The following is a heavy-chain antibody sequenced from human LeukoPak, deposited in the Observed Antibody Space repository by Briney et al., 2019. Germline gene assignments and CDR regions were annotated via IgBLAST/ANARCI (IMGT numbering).Heavy chain of an antibody. Sequence: PSETLSLTCTVSGGSISSYYWSWIRQPPGKGLEWIGYIYYSGSTNYNPSLKSRVTISVDTSKNQFSLKLSSVTAADTAVYYCARDARIFGVVPPTRWGQGTLVTVSS. V-gene: IGHV4-59*12. CDR1: GGSISSYY. CDR3: ARDARIFGVVPPTR. D-gene: IGHD3-3*01. CDR2: IYYSGST. J-gene: IGHJ4*02.